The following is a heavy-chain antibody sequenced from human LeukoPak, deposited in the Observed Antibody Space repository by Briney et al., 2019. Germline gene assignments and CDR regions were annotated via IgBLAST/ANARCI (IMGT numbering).Heavy chain of an antibody. J-gene: IGHJ4*02. CDR3: ARELIPSGYSGYNLGY. CDR1: GYTFTGYY. D-gene: IGHD5-12*01. Sequence: ASVKVSCKASGYTFTGYYMHWVRQAPGQGLEWMGWISAYNGNTNYAQKLQGRVTMTTDTSTSTAYMELRSLRSDDTAVYYCARELIPSGYSGYNLGYWGQGTLVTVSS. CDR2: ISAYNGNT. V-gene: IGHV1-18*04.